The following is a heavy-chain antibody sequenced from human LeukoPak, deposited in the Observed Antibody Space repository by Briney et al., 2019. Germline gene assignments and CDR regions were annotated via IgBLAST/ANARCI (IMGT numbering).Heavy chain of an antibody. CDR2: IYYSGST. D-gene: IGHD3-10*01. CDR3: ARYYYGSGSQEFDC. CDR1: GGSISSYY. V-gene: IGHV4-59*01. J-gene: IGHJ4*02. Sequence: SETLSLXCTVSGGSISSYYWSWIRQPPGKGLEWIGYIYYSGSTNYNPSLKSRVTISVDTSKNQFSLKLSSVTAADTAVYYCARYYYGSGSQEFDCWGQGTLVTVSS.